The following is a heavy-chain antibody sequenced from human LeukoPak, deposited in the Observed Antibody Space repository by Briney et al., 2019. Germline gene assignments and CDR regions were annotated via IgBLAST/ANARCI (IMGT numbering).Heavy chain of an antibody. CDR3: ARMGDTAMVDYYYYMDV. D-gene: IGHD5-18*01. V-gene: IGHV3-33*01. CDR2: IWNDGSHK. J-gene: IGHJ6*03. Sequence: GGSLRLSCAASEFTFFNYGMHWVRQAPGKGLEWVATIWNDGSHKYYADSVKGRFTISRDNSKDTLYLDMNSLRAEDTAVYYCARMGDTAMVDYYYYMDVWGKGTTVTVSS. CDR1: EFTFFNYG.